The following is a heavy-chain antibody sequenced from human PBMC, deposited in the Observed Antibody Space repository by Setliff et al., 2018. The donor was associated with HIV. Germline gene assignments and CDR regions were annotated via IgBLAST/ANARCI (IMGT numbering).Heavy chain of an antibody. Sequence: LFLTCTVSGGSISSSSLYWGWIRQPPGKGLQWIGSIFDSGATYYNASLRSRVTMSVDTSKNQFSLKLRSVTAADTAVYYCARSPAAEGYWGQGTLVTVSS. CDR3: ARSPAAEGY. D-gene: IGHD6-13*01. V-gene: IGHV4-39*01. CDR2: IFDSGAT. CDR1: GGSISSSSLY. J-gene: IGHJ4*02.